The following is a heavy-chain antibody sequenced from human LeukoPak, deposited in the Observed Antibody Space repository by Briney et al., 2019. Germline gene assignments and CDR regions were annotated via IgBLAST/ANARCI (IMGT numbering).Heavy chain of an antibody. J-gene: IGHJ4*02. CDR1: GGSISGYY. CDR3: ARSDGYNYGQRFDF. Sequence: SETLSLTCIVSGGSISGYYWSWIRQPPGKGLEWVGFIYYSGTTNYNPPLKSRVTISVDTSKNQFSLKLSSVTAADTAVYYCARSDGYNYGQRFDFWGQGTLVTVSS. D-gene: IGHD5-18*01. V-gene: IGHV4-59*01. CDR2: IYYSGTT.